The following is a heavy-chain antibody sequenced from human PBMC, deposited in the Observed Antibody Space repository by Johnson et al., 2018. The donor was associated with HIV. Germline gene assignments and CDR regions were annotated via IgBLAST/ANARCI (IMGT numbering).Heavy chain of an antibody. V-gene: IGHV3-13*01. CDR2: IGTAGDT. J-gene: IGHJ3*02. CDR3: ARYSGAFDI. CDR1: GFTFSSYD. Sequence: VQLVESGGGVVQPGGSLRLSCAASGFTFSSYDMHWVRQATGKGLEWVSTIGTAGDTYYPGSVKGRFTVSREDAKNSLYLQMNSLRAEDTAVYYCARYSGAFDIWGQGTMVTVSS. D-gene: IGHD3-9*01.